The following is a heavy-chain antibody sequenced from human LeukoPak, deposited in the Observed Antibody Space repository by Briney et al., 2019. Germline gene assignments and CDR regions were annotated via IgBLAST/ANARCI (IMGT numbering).Heavy chain of an antibody. Sequence: GGSLRLSCAASGFTFSSYSMNWVRQALGKGLEWVSYISSSSSTIYYADSVKGRFTISRDNAKNSLYLQMNSLRAEDTAVYYCARESPSYCGGDCFLSWGQGTLVTVSS. CDR1: GFTFSSYS. D-gene: IGHD2-21*01. J-gene: IGHJ4*02. V-gene: IGHV3-48*01. CDR3: ARESPSYCGGDCFLS. CDR2: ISSSSSTI.